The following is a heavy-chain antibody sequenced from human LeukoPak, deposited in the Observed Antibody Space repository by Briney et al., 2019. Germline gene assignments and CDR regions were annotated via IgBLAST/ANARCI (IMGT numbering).Heavy chain of an antibody. V-gene: IGHV3-13*01. Sequence: GGSLRLSCVASGFPLSKYDMYWVRQSSRNGLEWVSGSGTVGDTYYADAVEGRFTISRDSARNSLYLQMNSLRAEDTAVYYCARAPPYCSGGSCYRIVDYWGQGTLVTVSS. J-gene: IGHJ4*02. CDR3: ARAPPYCSGGSCYRIVDY. CDR2: SGTVGDT. D-gene: IGHD2-15*01. CDR1: GFPLSKYD.